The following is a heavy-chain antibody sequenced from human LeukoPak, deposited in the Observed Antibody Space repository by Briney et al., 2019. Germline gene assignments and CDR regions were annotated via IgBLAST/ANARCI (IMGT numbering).Heavy chain of an antibody. CDR3: ARELNYDSSGYYFDY. CDR1: AVTFTGYY. J-gene: IGHJ4*02. Sequence: GASVTVSCKASAVTFTGYYMHWVRQAPGQGLEWMGWIDPNSGGTNYAQKFQGRVAMTRDTSISTAYMELSRLRSDDTAVYYCARELNYDSSGYYFDYWGQGTLVTVSS. V-gene: IGHV1-2*02. CDR2: IDPNSGGT. D-gene: IGHD3-22*01.